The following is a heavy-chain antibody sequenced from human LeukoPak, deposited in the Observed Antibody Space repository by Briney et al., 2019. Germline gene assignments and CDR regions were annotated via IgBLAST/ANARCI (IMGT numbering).Heavy chain of an antibody. J-gene: IGHJ4*02. CDR2: INHSGST. CDR3: ARLRYFDWLSKYYFDY. CDR1: GGSFSSYY. V-gene: IGHV4-34*01. D-gene: IGHD3-9*01. Sequence: SETLSLTCAVYGGSFSSYYWSWIRQPPGKGLEWIGEINHSGSTNYNPCLKSRVTISVDTSKNQFSLKLSSVTAADTAVYYCARLRYFDWLSKYYFDYWGQGTLVTVSS.